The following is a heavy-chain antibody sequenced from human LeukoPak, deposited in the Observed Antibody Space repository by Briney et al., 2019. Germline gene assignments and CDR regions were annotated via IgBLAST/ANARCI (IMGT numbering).Heavy chain of an antibody. V-gene: IGHV4-30-2*01. CDR1: GGSISSGGYS. CDR2: IYHSGST. J-gene: IGHJ4*02. D-gene: IGHD3-10*01. CDR3: ARGKGYYYGSGSYDY. Sequence: SETLSLTCAVSGGSISSGGYSWSWIRQPPGKGLEWIGYIYHSGSTYCNPSLKSRVTISVDRSKNQFSLKLSSVTTADTAVYYCARGKGYYYGSGSYDYWGQGTLVTVSS.